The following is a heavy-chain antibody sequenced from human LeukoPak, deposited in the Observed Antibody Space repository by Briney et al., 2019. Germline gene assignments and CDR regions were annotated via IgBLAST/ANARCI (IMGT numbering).Heavy chain of an antibody. Sequence: GGSLRLSCAASGFTFSSYEMTWVRQAPGKGLEWVSYISSSGSTIYYADSVKGRFTISRDNAKNSLYLQMNSLRAEDTAVYYCARGSHDYGDYGTGMDVWGQGTTVTVSS. CDR3: ARGSHDYGDYGTGMDV. CDR2: ISSSGSTI. D-gene: IGHD4-17*01. V-gene: IGHV3-48*03. J-gene: IGHJ6*02. CDR1: GFTFSSYE.